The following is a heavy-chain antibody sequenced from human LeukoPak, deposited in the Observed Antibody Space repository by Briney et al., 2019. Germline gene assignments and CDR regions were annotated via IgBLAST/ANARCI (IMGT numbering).Heavy chain of an antibody. V-gene: IGHV3-11*01. Sequence: GGSLRLSCAASGFTFSSYAMSWIRQAPGKGLEWVSYISSSGSTIYYADSVKGRFTISRDNAKNSLYLQMNSLRAEDTAVYYCARDRGGYNLYYFDYWGQGTLVTVSS. CDR1: GFTFSSYA. J-gene: IGHJ4*02. CDR2: ISSSGSTI. D-gene: IGHD5-24*01. CDR3: ARDRGGYNLYYFDY.